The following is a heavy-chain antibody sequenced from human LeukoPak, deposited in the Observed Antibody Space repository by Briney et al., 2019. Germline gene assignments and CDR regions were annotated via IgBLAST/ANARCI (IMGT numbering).Heavy chain of an antibody. CDR2: ISSSSSYI. V-gene: IGHV3-21*04. J-gene: IGHJ5*02. CDR1: GFTFSSYS. Sequence: PGGSLRLSCAASGFTFSSYSMNWVRQAPGKGLEWVSSISSSSSYIYYADSVKGRFTISRDNAKNTLYLQMNSLRAEDTAVYYCAKDKTLGGYCSSTSCPGNWFDPWGQGTLVTVSS. D-gene: IGHD2-2*01. CDR3: AKDKTLGGYCSSTSCPGNWFDP.